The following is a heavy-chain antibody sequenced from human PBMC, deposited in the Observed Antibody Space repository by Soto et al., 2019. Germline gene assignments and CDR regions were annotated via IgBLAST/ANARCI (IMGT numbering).Heavy chain of an antibody. CDR2: IIPILGIA. V-gene: IGHV1-69*02. D-gene: IGHD3-22*01. CDR1: GGTFSSYT. J-gene: IGHJ6*02. Sequence: QVQLVQSGAEVKKPGSSVKVSCKASGGTFSSYTISWVRQAPGQGLEWMGRIIPILGIANYAQKFQGGVTITADKSTSTAYMELSSLRSEDTAVYYCARLTYYYDSSGSYGMDVWGQGTTVTVSS. CDR3: ARLTYYYDSSGSYGMDV.